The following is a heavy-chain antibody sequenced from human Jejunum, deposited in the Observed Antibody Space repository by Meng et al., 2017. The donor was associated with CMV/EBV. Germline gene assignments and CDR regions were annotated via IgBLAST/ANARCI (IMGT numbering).Heavy chain of an antibody. CDR3: ARGGYDFWTDYLHY. CDR2: INSDGTIT. D-gene: IGHD3/OR15-3a*01. J-gene: IGHJ4*02. Sequence: SGFTLSSYYMYWVRQAPGKGLEWVSRINSDGTITYYADSVKGRSTISRDNAKNTLYLQMDSLRAEDTATYYCARGGYDFWTDYLHYWGQGTLVTVSS. CDR1: GFTLSSYY. V-gene: IGHV3-74*01.